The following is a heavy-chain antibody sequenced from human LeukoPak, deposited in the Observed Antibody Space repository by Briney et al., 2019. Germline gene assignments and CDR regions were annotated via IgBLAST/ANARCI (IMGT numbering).Heavy chain of an antibody. J-gene: IGHJ4*02. D-gene: IGHD1-26*01. CDR2: INQDASTK. CDR3: ARDQSGSLDY. V-gene: IGHV3-7*01. Sequence: GGSLRLSCAASGFTFSNTLMAWVRQAPGKGLEGVANINQDASTKHYVDSVKGRFTISRDNAKNSLYLQMNSLRAEDTSVYYCARDQSGSLDYWGQGTLVTVSS. CDR1: GFTFSNTL.